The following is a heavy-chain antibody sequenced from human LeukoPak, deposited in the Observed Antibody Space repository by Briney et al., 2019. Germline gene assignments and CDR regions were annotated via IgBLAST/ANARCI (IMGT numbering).Heavy chain of an antibody. V-gene: IGHV1-2*02. Sequence: REASVKVSCKASGYTFTGYYMHWVRQAPGQGLEWMGWINPNSGGTNYAQKFQGRVTMTRDTSISTAYMELSRLRSDATAVYYCARTYYYGSGSYYHFDYWGQGTLVTVSS. CDR2: INPNSGGT. J-gene: IGHJ4*02. D-gene: IGHD3-10*01. CDR1: GYTFTGYY. CDR3: ARTYYYGSGSYYHFDY.